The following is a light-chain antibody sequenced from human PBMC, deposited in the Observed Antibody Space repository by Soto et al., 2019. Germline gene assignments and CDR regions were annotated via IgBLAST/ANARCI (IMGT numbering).Light chain of an antibody. CDR2: DAS. J-gene: IGKJ4*01. V-gene: IGKV3-15*01. CDR3: QQYSNWLT. Sequence: EIVMTQSPDALSVSPGEGATLSCRASQTVSSNLAWYQQKPGQAPRLLIYDASTRATGIPARFSGSGSGTEFTLIISSLQCEDFAVYYCQQYSNWLTVGGGTKVDIK. CDR1: QTVSSN.